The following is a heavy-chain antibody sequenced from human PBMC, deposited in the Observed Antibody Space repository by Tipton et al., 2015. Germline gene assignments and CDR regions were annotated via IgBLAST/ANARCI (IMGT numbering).Heavy chain of an antibody. J-gene: IGHJ3*02. CDR2: IRSYSTDI. CDR3: ARARTNGYYPDAFDI. CDR1: EFSFGAYS. D-gene: IGHD2-8*01. Sequence: SLRLSCTASEFSFGAYSMNWVRQAPGKGLEWVSSIRSYSTDIYYTDSLKGRFTISSDNAKNSLYLQMNSLRAEDTAVYYCARARTNGYYPDAFDIWGQGTMVTVSS. V-gene: IGHV3-21*01.